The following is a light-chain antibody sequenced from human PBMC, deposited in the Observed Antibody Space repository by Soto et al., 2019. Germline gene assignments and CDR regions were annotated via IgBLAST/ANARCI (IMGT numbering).Light chain of an antibody. V-gene: IGLV2-23*01. CDR1: SSDFGSYNL. Sequence: QSVLTQPASVSGSPRQSITISCTGTSSDFGSYNLVSWYQQHPGKAPKLMIYEATKRPSGVPGRFSGSKSGNTASLTISGLQAEDEADYYCCSYAGSSTFYVFGTGTKVTVL. CDR2: EAT. J-gene: IGLJ1*01. CDR3: CSYAGSSTFYV.